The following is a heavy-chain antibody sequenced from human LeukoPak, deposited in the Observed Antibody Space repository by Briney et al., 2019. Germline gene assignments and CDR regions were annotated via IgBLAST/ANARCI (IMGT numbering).Heavy chain of an antibody. CDR2: IHYSGST. CDR1: GDSISSSSYY. V-gene: IGHV4-39*02. Sequence: PSETLSLICTVSGDSISSSSYYWGWIRQPPGKGLEWIGNIHYSGSTYYNPSLKSRVTISVDTSKNHLSLKLSSVTAADTAAYYCARRRELLHFDFWGQGTLVTVSS. CDR3: ARRRELLHFDF. D-gene: IGHD1-26*01. J-gene: IGHJ4*02.